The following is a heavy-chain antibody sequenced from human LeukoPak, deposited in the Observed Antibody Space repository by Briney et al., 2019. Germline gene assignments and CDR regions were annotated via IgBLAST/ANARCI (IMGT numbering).Heavy chain of an antibody. D-gene: IGHD1-7*01. CDR3: AKDRRGNWNYVGHFDH. Sequence: GKSLRLSCAASGFTFSNYAMSWVRQAPGRGLEWVSTSSESGGATRYADSVKGRFTISRDNSMNTLYLQMDNLRAEDTAVYYCAKDRRGNWNYVGHFDHWGQGTLVTVSS. CDR2: SSESGGAT. V-gene: IGHV3-23*01. CDR1: GFTFSNYA. J-gene: IGHJ4*02.